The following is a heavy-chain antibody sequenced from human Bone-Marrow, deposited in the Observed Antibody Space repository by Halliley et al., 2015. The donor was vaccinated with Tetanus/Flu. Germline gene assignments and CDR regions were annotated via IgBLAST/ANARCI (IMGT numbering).Heavy chain of an antibody. J-gene: IGHJ4*02. Sequence: TLSLTCAVSGGSISSDYWNWIRQPPGKGLEWIAYIYYSVCTNYNPSLKCRVAISVDTAKNQFSLRLTSVTVAGTAVYFCARDRRGGYWVDYWGQGALVTVAS. D-gene: IGHD6-25*01. CDR2: IYYSVCT. CDR3: ARDRRGGYWVDY. V-gene: IGHV4-59*01. CDR1: GGSISSDY.